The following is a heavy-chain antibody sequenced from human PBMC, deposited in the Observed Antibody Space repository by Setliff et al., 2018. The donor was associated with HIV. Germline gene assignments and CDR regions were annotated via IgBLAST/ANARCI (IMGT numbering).Heavy chain of an antibody. D-gene: IGHD5-18*01. CDR3: ARDSSDTAMVIGRSFDY. CDR1: GFSFYNYY. J-gene: IGHJ4*03. V-gene: IGHV3-11*05. Sequence: GGSLRLSCAASGFSFYNYYMSWIRQAPGKGLEWISYISSSSGHTNYAESVKGRFTISRDNAKNSLYLQMNSLRAEDTAVYYCARDSSDTAMVIGRSFDYWGQGTTVTVSS. CDR2: ISSSSGHT.